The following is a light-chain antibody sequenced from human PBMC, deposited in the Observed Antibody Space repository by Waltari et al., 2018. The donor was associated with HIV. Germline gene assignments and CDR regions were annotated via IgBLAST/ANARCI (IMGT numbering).Light chain of an antibody. CDR1: SSKVGSNI. V-gene: IGLV1-44*01. CDR2: SNN. J-gene: IGLJ3*02. CDR3: AAWDDSLNAWV. Sequence: QSVLPQPPSASGTPGQRVTISCSGSSSKVGSNIVNWYQQVPGTAPKLLIYSNNQRPSWVPDRFSGSNSGTSASLAISGLQSEDEADYYCAAWDDSLNAWVFGGGTKLTVL.